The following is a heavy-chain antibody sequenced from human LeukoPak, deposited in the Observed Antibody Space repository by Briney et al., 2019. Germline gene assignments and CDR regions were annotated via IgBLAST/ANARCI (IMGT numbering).Heavy chain of an antibody. Sequence: PGGSLRLSCAASGFTFSSYWMSWVRQAPGKGLEWVANIKQDGSEKYYVDSVKGRFTISRDNAKNSLYLQMNSLRAEDTAVYYCARDLRAARPPFDYWGQGTLVTVSS. V-gene: IGHV3-7*01. D-gene: IGHD6-6*01. CDR2: IKQDGSEK. CDR1: GFTFSSYW. J-gene: IGHJ4*02. CDR3: ARDLRAARPPFDY.